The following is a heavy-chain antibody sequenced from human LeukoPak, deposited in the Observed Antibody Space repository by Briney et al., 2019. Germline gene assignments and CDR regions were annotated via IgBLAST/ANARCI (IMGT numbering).Heavy chain of an antibody. CDR1: GYTFTSYA. CDR3: ARGSTSDWPLER. V-gene: IGHV1-3*01. D-gene: IGHD6-19*01. CDR2: INAGNGNT. J-gene: IGHJ4*02. Sequence: ASVKVSCKASGYTFTSYAMHWVRQAPGQRLEWMGWINAGNGNTKYSQKFQGRVTITRDTSASTVYMELSSLRSEDTAVYYCARGSTSDWPLERWGQETLVTISS.